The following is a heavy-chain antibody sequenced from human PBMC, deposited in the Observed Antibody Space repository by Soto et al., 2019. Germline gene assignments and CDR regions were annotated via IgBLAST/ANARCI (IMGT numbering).Heavy chain of an antibody. J-gene: IGHJ6*02. CDR2: IKQDGSEQ. Sequence: EVQLVESGGGLVQPGGSLRLSCAASGFTFSGYWMSWVRQAPGKGLEWVANIKQDGSEQFYVDSVKGRLTISRDNAKNSLYLQMNTLRAEDTVVYYCAREAVWGQGTTVTVSS. CDR1: GFTFSGYW. V-gene: IGHV3-7*05. CDR3: AREAV.